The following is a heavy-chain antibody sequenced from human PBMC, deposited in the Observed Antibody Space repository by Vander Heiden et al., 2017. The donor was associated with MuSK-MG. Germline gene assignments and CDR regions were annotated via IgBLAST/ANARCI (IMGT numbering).Heavy chain of an antibody. J-gene: IGHJ4*02. V-gene: IGHV3-74*01. CDR1: GFTFSSYW. Sequence: EVQLVESGGGLVQPGGSLRLSCPASGFTFSSYWMHWVRQAQGKGLVWVSRINGDGSSTSYADSVKGRFTISRDNAKNTLYLQMNSLRAEDTAVYYCARGSPYYFGSSGSLTDWGQGTLVTVSS. CDR3: ARGSPYYFGSSGSLTD. D-gene: IGHD6-19*01. CDR2: INGDGSST.